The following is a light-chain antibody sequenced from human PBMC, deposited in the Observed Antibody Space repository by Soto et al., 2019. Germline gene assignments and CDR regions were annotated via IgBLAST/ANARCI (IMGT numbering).Light chain of an antibody. CDR2: GNS. V-gene: IGLV1-40*01. CDR3: QSYDGSLRGYV. Sequence: QSALTQPPSVSGAPGQRVTISCTGSSSNIGAGYDVHWYQQLPGTAPKLLIYGNSNRPSGVPDRFSGSKSGTSASLAITGLQAEDEADYYCQSYDGSLRGYVFATGTKVTAL. J-gene: IGLJ1*01. CDR1: SSNIGAGYD.